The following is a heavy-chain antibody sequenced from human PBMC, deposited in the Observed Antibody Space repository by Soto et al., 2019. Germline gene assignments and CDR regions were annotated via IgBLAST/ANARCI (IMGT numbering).Heavy chain of an antibody. CDR2: ISAYNGNT. CDR3: ARKGSGRSDYYYGLDV. D-gene: IGHD3-10*01. V-gene: IGHV1-18*04. Sequence: ASVKVSCKVSGYTFTSYGVTWVRQAPGQGLEWMGWISAYNGNTNYAQKLQGRVTMTTDTSTSTAYMELRSLRSDDTAVYYCARKGSGRSDYYYGLDVWGQGTTVTVSS. J-gene: IGHJ6*02. CDR1: GYTFTSYG.